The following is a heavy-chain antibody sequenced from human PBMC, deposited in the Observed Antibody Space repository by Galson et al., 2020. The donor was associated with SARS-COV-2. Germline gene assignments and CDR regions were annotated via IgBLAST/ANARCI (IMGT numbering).Heavy chain of an antibody. CDR3: ARDFGGYCSGGSCYYWNYYYGMDV. CDR1: GGSISSGGYY. J-gene: IGHJ6*02. CDR2: IYYSGST. V-gene: IGHV4-31*03. Sequence: SETLSLTCTVSGGSISSGGYYWSWIRQHPGKGLEWIGYIYYSGSTYYNPSLKSRVTISVDTSKNQFSLKLSSVTAADTAVYYCARDFGGYCSGGSCYYWNYYYGMDVWGQGTTVTVSS. D-gene: IGHD2-15*01.